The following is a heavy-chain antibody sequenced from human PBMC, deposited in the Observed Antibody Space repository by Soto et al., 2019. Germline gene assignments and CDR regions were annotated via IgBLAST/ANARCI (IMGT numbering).Heavy chain of an antibody. CDR1: GFNFGGSA. CDR2: IRSKANSYAT. J-gene: IGHJ6*02. D-gene: IGHD6-6*01. CDR3: TRHSSSHGMDV. Sequence: VGSLRLSWAAAGFNFGGSAGHWVRQASGKGLEWVGRIRSKANSYATAYAASVKGRFTISRDDSKNTAYLQMNSLKTEDTAVYYCTRHSSSHGMDVWGQGTTVTVSS. V-gene: IGHV3-73*01.